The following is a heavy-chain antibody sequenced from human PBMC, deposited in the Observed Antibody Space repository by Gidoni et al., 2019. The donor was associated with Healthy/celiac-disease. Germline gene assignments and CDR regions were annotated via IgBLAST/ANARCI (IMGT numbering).Heavy chain of an antibody. CDR1: GGSFSGYY. V-gene: IGHV4-34*01. CDR2: INHSGST. J-gene: IGHJ3*02. CDR3: ARKRRLDAFDI. Sequence: QVQLQHWGAGLLKPSETLSLPCAVYGGSFSGYYWSWIRQPPGKGLEWIGEINHSGSTNYNPSLKSRVTISVDTSKNQFSLKLSSVTAADTAVYYCARKRRLDAFDIWGQGTMVTVSS.